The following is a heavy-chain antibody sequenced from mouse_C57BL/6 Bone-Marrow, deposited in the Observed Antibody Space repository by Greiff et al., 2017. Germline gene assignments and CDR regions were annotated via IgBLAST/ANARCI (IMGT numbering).Heavy chain of an antibody. V-gene: IGHV1-53*01. CDR1: GYTFTSYW. D-gene: IGHD1-1*01. CDR3: ASWTTVVATRYFDY. J-gene: IGHJ2*01. Sequence: QVQLQQPGTELVKPGASVKLSCKASGYTFTSYWMHWVKQRPGKGLEWIGNINPSNGGTNYNEKFKSKATLTVDKSSSTAYMQLSSLTSEDSAVYYCASWTTVVATRYFDYWGQGTTLTVSS. CDR2: INPSNGGT.